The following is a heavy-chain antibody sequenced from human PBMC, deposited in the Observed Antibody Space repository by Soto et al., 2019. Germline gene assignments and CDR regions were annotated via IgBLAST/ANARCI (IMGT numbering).Heavy chain of an antibody. J-gene: IGHJ4*02. CDR2: ISGLGGAT. V-gene: IGHV3-23*01. Sequence: PGGSLRLSCAASGFPFSTYAMSWVRQAPGKGLDWVSAISGLGGATHYAESVKGRFTISRDNSKNTLYLQMNSLRAEDTALYYYVSWVSAHFDYWGQGTLVNAPQ. CDR1: GFPFSTYA. CDR3: VSWVSAHFDY. D-gene: IGHD2-8*01.